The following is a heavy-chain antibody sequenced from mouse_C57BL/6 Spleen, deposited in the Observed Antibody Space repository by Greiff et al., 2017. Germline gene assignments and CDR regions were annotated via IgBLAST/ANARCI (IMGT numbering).Heavy chain of an antibody. J-gene: IGHJ2*01. CDR3: ARGLDGYYLYYFDY. D-gene: IGHD2-3*01. CDR1: GYSITSGYY. Sequence: EVQLQQSGPGLVKPSQSLSLTCSVTGYSITSGYYWNWIRQFPGNKLEWMGYISYDGSNNYNPSLKNRISITRDTSKNQFFLKLNSVTTEDTATYYCARGLDGYYLYYFDYWGQGTTLTVSS. V-gene: IGHV3-6*01. CDR2: ISYDGSN.